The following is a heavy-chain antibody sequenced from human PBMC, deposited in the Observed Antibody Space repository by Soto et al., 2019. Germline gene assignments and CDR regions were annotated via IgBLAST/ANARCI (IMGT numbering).Heavy chain of an antibody. Sequence: QVQLQESGPGLVKPSGTLSLTCAVSGGSISSSNWWSWVRQPPGKGLEWIGEIYHSGSTNYNPSLKSRVTLSVDKSKNQFSLKLSSVTAADTAVYYCARDLNVPLASYGMDVWGQGTTVTVSS. J-gene: IGHJ6*02. CDR1: GGSISSSNW. CDR3: ARDLNVPLASYGMDV. D-gene: IGHD1-1*01. CDR2: IYHSGST. V-gene: IGHV4-4*02.